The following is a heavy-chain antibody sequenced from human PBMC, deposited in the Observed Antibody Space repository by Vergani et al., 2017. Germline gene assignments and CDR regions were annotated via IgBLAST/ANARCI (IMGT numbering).Heavy chain of an antibody. CDR2: ISYDGSNK. D-gene: IGHD6-19*01. J-gene: IGHJ3*02. CDR3: AREGSSGWYDAFDI. V-gene: IGHV3-30*04. CDR1: GFTFSSYA. Sequence: VQLLESGGGLVQPGGSLRLSCAASGFTFSSYAMSWVRQAPGKGLEWVAVISYDGSNKYYADSVKGRFTISRDNSKNTLYLQMNSLRAEDTAVYYCAREGSSGWYDAFDIWGQGTMVTVSS.